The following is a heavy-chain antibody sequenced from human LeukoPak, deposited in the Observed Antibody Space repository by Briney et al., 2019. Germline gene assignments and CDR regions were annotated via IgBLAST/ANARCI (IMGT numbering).Heavy chain of an antibody. J-gene: IGHJ5*02. V-gene: IGHV3-48*03. Sequence: GGSLRPSCVASGFTLSNHEMHWVRQAPGKGLEWVSYVSASGITIHYADSVKGRFAISRDNAKNSLFLEMNSVRAEDTAVYYCARGGMVRGHRGWFDAGGQGTLVTVSS. CDR1: GFTLSNHE. CDR3: ARGGMVRGHRGWFDA. D-gene: IGHD3-10*01. CDR2: VSASGITI.